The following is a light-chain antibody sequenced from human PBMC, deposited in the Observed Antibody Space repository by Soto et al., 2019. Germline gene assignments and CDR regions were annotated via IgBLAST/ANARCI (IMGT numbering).Light chain of an antibody. Sequence: DIVMTQSPASLAVSLGERTTIHCKSSHRVFYSSNKKHYLAWYQQKPGHPHNLLISWPSARESGVPDRFSGSGSGTDFTHTISSLQTEDVAGYYCQQDSRSPLTVGGGTKVESK. CDR2: WPS. J-gene: IGKJ4*01. CDR1: HRVFYSSNKKHY. CDR3: QQDSRSPLT. V-gene: IGKV4-1*01.